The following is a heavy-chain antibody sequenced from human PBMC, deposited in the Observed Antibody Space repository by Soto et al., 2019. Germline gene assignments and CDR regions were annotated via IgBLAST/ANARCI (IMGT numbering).Heavy chain of an antibody. CDR1: GGSISSYY. D-gene: IGHD2-21*02. J-gene: IGHJ4*02. CDR2: IYHSGST. V-gene: IGHV4-59*12. CDR3: ARGVAVVVTAYFDY. Sequence: SETLSLTCTVSGGSISSYYWSWIRQPPGKGLEWIGYIYHSGSTYYNPSLKSRVTISVDRSKNQFSLKLSSVTAADTAVYYCARGVAVVVTAYFDYWGQGTLVTVSS.